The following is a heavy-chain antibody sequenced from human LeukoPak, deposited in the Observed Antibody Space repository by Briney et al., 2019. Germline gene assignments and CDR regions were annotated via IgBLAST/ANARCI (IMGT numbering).Heavy chain of an antibody. J-gene: IGHJ4*02. D-gene: IGHD5-24*01. Sequence: GGALRLSCAASGFTFSSYAMHWVRQAPGKGLEGVAVISYDGSNKYYADSVKGRVTIPRDNSKNTLYRQLNSLRAEDTPVYYCAGGGMATILDYWGQGTLVTVSS. CDR3: AGGGMATILDY. V-gene: IGHV3-30*04. CDR2: ISYDGSNK. CDR1: GFTFSSYA.